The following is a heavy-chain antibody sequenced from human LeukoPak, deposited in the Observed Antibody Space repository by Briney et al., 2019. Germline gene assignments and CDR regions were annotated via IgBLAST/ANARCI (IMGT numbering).Heavy chain of an antibody. CDR1: GGTFSSYA. V-gene: IGHV1-18*01. CDR3: ARENYYDSSGYFNRSQFDY. Sequence: GASVKVSCKASGGTFSSYAISWVRQAPGQGLEWMGWISAYNGNTNYAQKLQGRVTMTTDTSTSTAYMELRSLRSDDTAVYYCARENYYDSSGYFNRSQFDYWGQGTLVTVSS. CDR2: ISAYNGNT. D-gene: IGHD3-22*01. J-gene: IGHJ4*02.